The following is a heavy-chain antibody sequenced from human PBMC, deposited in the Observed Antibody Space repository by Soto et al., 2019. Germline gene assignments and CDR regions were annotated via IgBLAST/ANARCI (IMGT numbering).Heavy chain of an antibody. J-gene: IGHJ5*02. V-gene: IGHV3-23*01. D-gene: IGHD1-26*01. CDR2: ISASGGIK. CDR3: EREVGAPSGWLDP. CDR1: GFTFTNYA. Sequence: EVQLSESGGDLRQPGGSLRLSCAASGFTFTNYAMTWVRQTPGKGLEWVSGISASGGIKYYADSVRGRFTVSRDNSKNLLYRQMDNLRDEETALYYCEREVGAPSGWLDPWGQGTQVTVSS.